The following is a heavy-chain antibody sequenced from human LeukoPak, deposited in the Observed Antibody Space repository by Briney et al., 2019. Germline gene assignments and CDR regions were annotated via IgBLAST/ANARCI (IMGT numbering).Heavy chain of an antibody. CDR3: ARVVAAWDYYYMDV. CDR2: IIPIFGTA. D-gene: IGHD6-6*01. CDR1: GGTFSGYA. V-gene: IGHV1-69*05. Sequence: GASVKVSCKASGGTFSGYAISWVRQAPGQGLEWMGGIIPIFGTANYAQKFQGRVTITTDESTSTAYMELSSLRSEDTAVYYCARVVAAWDYYYMDVWGKGTTVTVSS. J-gene: IGHJ6*03.